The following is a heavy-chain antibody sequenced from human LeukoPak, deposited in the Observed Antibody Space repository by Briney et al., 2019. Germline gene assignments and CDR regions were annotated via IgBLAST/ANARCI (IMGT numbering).Heavy chain of an antibody. J-gene: IGHJ4*02. CDR1: GYTFTSYD. Sequence: ASVKVSCKASGYTFTSYDINWVRQATGQGLEWMGWMNPNSGNTGYAQKFQGRVTMTRNTSISTAYMELSSLRSEDTAVYYCARSAADYYDSSGYYRLRYPDYWGQGTLVTVSS. V-gene: IGHV1-8*01. D-gene: IGHD3-22*01. CDR2: MNPNSGNT. CDR3: ARSAADYYDSSGYYRLRYPDY.